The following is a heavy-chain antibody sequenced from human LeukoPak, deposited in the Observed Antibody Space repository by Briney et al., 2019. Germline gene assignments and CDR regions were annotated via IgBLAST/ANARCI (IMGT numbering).Heavy chain of an antibody. Sequence: ASVKVSYKASGYIFSNYGISWVRQAPGQGLEWMGWVSGYNGKTSYAQKLQGRVTMTTDTSTSTASMELRSLTSDDTALYYCARVSGRYSNNWYVSHTWFDPWGQGTLVTVSS. J-gene: IGHJ5*02. V-gene: IGHV1-18*01. D-gene: IGHD6-13*01. CDR1: GYIFSNYG. CDR2: VSGYNGKT. CDR3: ARVSGRYSNNWYVSHTWFDP.